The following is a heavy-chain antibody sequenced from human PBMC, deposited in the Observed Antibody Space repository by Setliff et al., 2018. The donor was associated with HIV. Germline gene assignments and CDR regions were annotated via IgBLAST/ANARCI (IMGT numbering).Heavy chain of an antibody. D-gene: IGHD2-21*02. CDR2: IGRSGRTI. CDR1: GFIFSNYS. CDR3: ATVGVVTSNWFDP. J-gene: IGHJ5*02. V-gene: IGHV3-48*04. Sequence: PGGSLRLSCAASGFIFSNYSMNWVRQAPGKGLEWVSYIGRSGRTIYYTDSVKGRFTISRDNAKNSLYLQMNSLRAEDTAVYYCATVGVVTSNWFDPWGQGTLVTVSS.